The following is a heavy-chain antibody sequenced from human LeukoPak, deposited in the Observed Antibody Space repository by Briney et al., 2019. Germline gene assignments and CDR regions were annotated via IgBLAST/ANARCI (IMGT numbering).Heavy chain of an antibody. CDR2: IGTAGDT. J-gene: IGHJ4*02. Sequence: GGSLRLSCAASGFTFSSYDMHWVRQATGKGLEWVSAIGTAGDTYYPGSVKGRFTISRENAKNSLYLQVNSLRAGDTAVYYCARQGYSYGFDYWGQGTLVTVSS. CDR3: ARQGYSYGFDY. CDR1: GFTFSSYD. D-gene: IGHD5-18*01. V-gene: IGHV3-13*01.